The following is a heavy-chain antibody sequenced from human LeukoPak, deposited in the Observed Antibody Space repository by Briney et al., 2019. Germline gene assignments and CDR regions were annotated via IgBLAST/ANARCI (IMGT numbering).Heavy chain of an antibody. J-gene: IGHJ4*02. CDR3: ARGLGYCSGGSCYPSCFDY. V-gene: IGHV3-48*02. CDR2: ISSSSSI. Sequence: HPGGSLRLSCAASGFTFSNYGMNWVRQAPGKGLEWVSYISSSSSIYYADSVKGRFTISRDNAKNSLYLLMNSLRDGDTAVYYCARGLGYCSGGSCYPSCFDYWGQGTLVTVSS. D-gene: IGHD2-15*01. CDR1: GFTFSNYG.